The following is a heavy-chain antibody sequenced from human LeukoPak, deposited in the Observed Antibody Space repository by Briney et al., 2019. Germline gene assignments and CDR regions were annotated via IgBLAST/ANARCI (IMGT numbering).Heavy chain of an antibody. CDR1: GFTFSSYA. V-gene: IGHV3-64D*06. CDR3: VKGLTIGALDY. J-gene: IGHJ4*02. Sequence: GGSLRLSCSASGFTFSSYAMHWVRQAPGKGLEYVSAISSNGGSTYYAASVKGRFTISRDNSNNTLYLQMSSLRAEDTAVFYCVKGLTIGALDYWGQGTLVTVSS. CDR2: ISSNGGST. D-gene: IGHD4/OR15-4a*01.